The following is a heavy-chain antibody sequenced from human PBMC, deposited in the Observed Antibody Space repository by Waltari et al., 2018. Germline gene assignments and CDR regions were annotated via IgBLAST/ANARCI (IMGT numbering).Heavy chain of an antibody. D-gene: IGHD2-2*01. V-gene: IGHV3-48*04. Sequence: EVQLVESGGGLVQPGGSLRLSSAASGFTFSSYSMTWVRQAPGKGLEWVSYISSSSSTIYYADSGKGRFIISRDNAKNSLYLQMNSLRAEDTAVDYCAGSGWSSTSGYGNWFDPWGQGTLVTVSS. CDR2: ISSSSSTI. CDR3: AGSGWSSTSGYGNWFDP. CDR1: GFTFSSYS. J-gene: IGHJ5*02.